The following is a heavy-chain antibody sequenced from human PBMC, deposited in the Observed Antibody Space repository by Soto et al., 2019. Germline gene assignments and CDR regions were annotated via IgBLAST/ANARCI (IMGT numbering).Heavy chain of an antibody. CDR2: ISSSSSTI. Sequence: TGGSLRLSCAASGFTFSSYSMNWVRQAPGKGLEWVSYISSSSSTIYYADSVKGRFTISRDNAKNSLYLQMNSLRDEDTAVYYCAREPYYDFWSGSNNFDYCGQGTLVTVSS. J-gene: IGHJ4*02. CDR1: GFTFSSYS. CDR3: AREPYYDFWSGSNNFDY. V-gene: IGHV3-48*02. D-gene: IGHD3-3*01.